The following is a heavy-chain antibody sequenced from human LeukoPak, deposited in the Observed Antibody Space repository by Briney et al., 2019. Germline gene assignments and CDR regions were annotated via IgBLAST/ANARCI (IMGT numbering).Heavy chain of an antibody. CDR3: ARGLYRYGRSTFDY. CDR1: GGSISSDY. Sequence: SETLSLTCTVSGGSISSDYWSWIRQPPGKGLEWIGYISYSGRTYYNPSLRSRVTISVDTSKNHFSLELSSVTAADTAVYYCARGLYRYGRSTFDYWGQGTLVTVSS. CDR2: ISYSGRT. J-gene: IGHJ4*02. V-gene: IGHV4-59*08. D-gene: IGHD2-2*02.